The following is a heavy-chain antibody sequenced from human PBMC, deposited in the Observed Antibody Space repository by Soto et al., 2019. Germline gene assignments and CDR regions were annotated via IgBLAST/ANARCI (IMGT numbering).Heavy chain of an antibody. CDR1: GDSVSSNSAA. V-gene: IGHV6-1*01. D-gene: IGHD3-22*01. CDR2: TYYRSKWYN. CDR3: ARDFPGHYYDSSTFDY. Sequence: PSQTLSLTCAISGDSVSSNSAAWNWIRKSPSRGLEWLGRTYYRSKWYNDYAVSVKSRITINPDTSKNQFSLQLNSVTPEDTAVYYCARDFPGHYYDSSTFDYWGQGTLVTVSS. J-gene: IGHJ4*02.